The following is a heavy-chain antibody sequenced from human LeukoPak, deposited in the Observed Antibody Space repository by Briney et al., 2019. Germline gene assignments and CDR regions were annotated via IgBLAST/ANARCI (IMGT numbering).Heavy chain of an antibody. D-gene: IGHD5-12*01. J-gene: IGHJ6*02. Sequence: KPSETLSLTCTVSGGSISSYYRSWIRQPPGKGLEWIGYIYYSGSTNYNPSLKSRVTISVDTSKNQFSLKLSSVTAADTAVYYCARVQSGYDHYYYYGMDVWGQGTTVTVSS. V-gene: IGHV4-59*01. CDR2: IYYSGST. CDR1: GGSISSYY. CDR3: ARVQSGYDHYYYYGMDV.